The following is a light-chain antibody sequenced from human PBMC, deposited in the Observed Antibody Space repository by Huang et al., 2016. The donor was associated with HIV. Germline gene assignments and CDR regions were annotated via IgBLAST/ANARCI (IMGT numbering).Light chain of an antibody. V-gene: IGKV1-17*03. CDR1: HHIHNY. J-gene: IGKJ1*01. CDR2: AAS. CDR3: LQHFTFQPPT. Sequence: DIQMTQPPSAMSESVGDRVTITCRACHHIHNYLAWFQQKPGRVTKRLTYAASRLQSGVQSKFSGSGSGTEFTLTISSLQPEDFATSYCLQHFTFQPPTFGQGTKVEIK.